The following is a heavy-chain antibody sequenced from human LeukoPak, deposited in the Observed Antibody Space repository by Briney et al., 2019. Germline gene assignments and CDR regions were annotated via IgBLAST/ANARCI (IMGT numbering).Heavy chain of an antibody. CDR2: ISAYNGNT. D-gene: IGHD6-13*01. CDR3: ARDVGIAADIAY. Sequence: ASVKVSCKASGYTFTSYGISCVRQAPGHRLGWRGLISAYNGNTNYAQKPQGRVPMTPDTSTSTAYLELRGLRSDETAVYYCARDVGIAADIAYWGQGALVTVSS. J-gene: IGHJ4*02. CDR1: GYTFTSYG. V-gene: IGHV1-18*01.